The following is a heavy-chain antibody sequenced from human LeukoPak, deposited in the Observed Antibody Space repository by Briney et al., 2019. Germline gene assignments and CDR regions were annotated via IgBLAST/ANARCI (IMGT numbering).Heavy chain of an antibody. CDR1: GFTFSSYA. J-gene: IGHJ3*02. Sequence: PGGSLRLSCAASGFTFSSYAMSWVRQAPGKGLEWVSVIYSGGSTYYADSVKGRFTISRDNSKNTLYLQMNSLRAEDTAVYYCAREIWATPWEMVRGVIGAFDIWGQGTMVTVSS. CDR2: IYSGGST. D-gene: IGHD3-10*01. CDR3: AREIWATPWEMVRGVIGAFDI. V-gene: IGHV3-66*01.